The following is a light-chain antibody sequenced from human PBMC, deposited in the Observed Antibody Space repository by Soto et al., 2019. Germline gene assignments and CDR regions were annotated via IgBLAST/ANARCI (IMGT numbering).Light chain of an antibody. V-gene: IGKV3-20*01. J-gene: IGKJ1*01. CDR2: GAS. CDR3: QQYDDSET. CDR1: QSVSSDY. Sequence: EIVLTQSPDTLSLSPGERATLSCRVSQSVSSDYLAWYQQKPGQAPRLLIYGASTRAAGIPDRFSGSGSGTDFSLTISRLEPEDFAVYYCQQYDDSETFGQGTKVEIK.